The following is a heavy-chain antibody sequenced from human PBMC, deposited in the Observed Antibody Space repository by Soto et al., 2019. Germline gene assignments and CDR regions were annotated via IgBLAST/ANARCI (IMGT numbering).Heavy chain of an antibody. D-gene: IGHD5-18*01. Sequence: GGSLRLSCAASGFTFSSYAMHWVRQAPGKGLEWVAVISYDGSNKYYADSVKGRFTISRDNSKNTLYLQMNSLRAEDTAVYYCARGFREGVTPPSLHWGQGTLVTVSS. J-gene: IGHJ4*02. V-gene: IGHV3-30-3*01. CDR2: ISYDGSNK. CDR3: ARGFREGVTPPSLH. CDR1: GFTFSSYA.